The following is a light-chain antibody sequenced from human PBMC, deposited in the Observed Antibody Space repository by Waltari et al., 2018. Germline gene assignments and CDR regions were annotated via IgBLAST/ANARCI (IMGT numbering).Light chain of an antibody. CDR3: QQYNRWPPIT. CDR2: GAF. Sequence: EIVMTQSPATLSVSPGERANLYCRASQGISDNLAWYQQKPGQAPRLLIYGAFTRATGIPARFSGSGSGTEFTLTISSLQSEDSAVYYCQQYNRWPPITFGQGTRLEIK. J-gene: IGKJ5*01. V-gene: IGKV3-15*01. CDR1: QGISDN.